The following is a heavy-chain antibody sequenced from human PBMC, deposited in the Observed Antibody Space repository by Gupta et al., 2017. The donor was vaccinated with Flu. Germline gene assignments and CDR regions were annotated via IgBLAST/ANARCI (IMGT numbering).Heavy chain of an antibody. J-gene: IGHJ4*02. CDR1: GFTFGDYA. V-gene: IGHV3-49*03. D-gene: IGHD4-17*01. Sequence: EVQLVESGGDLVQPGRSLRLSCTTFGFTFGDYAMSWFRQAPGKGLESVGFIRSKAYGGTPEYAASVKGRFSISRDDSKSIAYLQMNSLKVEDTALYYCSREAVTTGFDHWGQGTLVTVSS. CDR3: SREAVTTGFDH. CDR2: IRSKAYGGTP.